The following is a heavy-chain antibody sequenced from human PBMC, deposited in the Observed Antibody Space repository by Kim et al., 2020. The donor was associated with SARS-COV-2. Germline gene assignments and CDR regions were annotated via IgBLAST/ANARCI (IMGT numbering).Heavy chain of an antibody. Sequence: SETLSLTCTVSGDSMSAYYWNWIRQSPGKGLEWIGYVYFRGTTNYNPSLKSRVTISIDMSKSQFSLKSNSVTAADTAVYYCARRETRDLFTSDWG. CDR2: VYFRGTT. V-gene: IGHV4-59*08. CDR1: GDSMSAYY. CDR3: ARRETRDLFTSD. J-gene: IGHJ1*01. D-gene: IGHD3-10*02.